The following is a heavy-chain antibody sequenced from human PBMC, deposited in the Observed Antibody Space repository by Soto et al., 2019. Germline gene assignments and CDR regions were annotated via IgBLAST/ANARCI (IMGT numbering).Heavy chain of an antibody. D-gene: IGHD1-1*01. CDR1: GYSFSTYA. J-gene: IGHJ6*02. CDR2: INGGTGQT. V-gene: IGHV1-3*01. Sequence: ASVKVSCKASGYSFSTYAMHWVRQAPGQSLEWMGWINGGTGQTRFSQRFQDRITITRDTSASTAYMELSSLRSEDTAVYYCARGKGMEENYYYYGLDIWGQGTTVTVSS. CDR3: ARGKGMEENYYYYGLDI.